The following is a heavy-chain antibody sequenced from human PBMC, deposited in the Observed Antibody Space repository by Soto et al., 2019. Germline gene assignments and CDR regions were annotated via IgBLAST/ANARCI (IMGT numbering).Heavy chain of an antibody. J-gene: IGHJ6*02. D-gene: IGHD1-26*01. CDR2: ISYDGSNK. CDR1: GFTFSSYA. Sequence: GGSLRLSCAASGFTFSSYAMHWVRQAPGKGLEWVAVISYDGSNKYYADSVKGRFTISRDNSKNTLYLQMNSLRAEDTAVYYCARDVESGSSQYYYYYYGMDVWGQGTTVTSP. V-gene: IGHV3-30-3*01. CDR3: ARDVESGSSQYYYYYYGMDV.